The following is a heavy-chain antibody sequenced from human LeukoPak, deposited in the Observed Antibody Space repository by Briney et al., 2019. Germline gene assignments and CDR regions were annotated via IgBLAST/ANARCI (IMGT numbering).Heavy chain of an antibody. Sequence: SETLSLTCTVSGGSFSDYYWNWVRQPPGKGLEWIGHVYSSGNTDCNPSLKSRVTISVDKSKNQFSLKLSSVTAADTAFYCARGGSKSWYPLMKWGQGILVTVSS. CDR1: GGSFSDYY. D-gene: IGHD6-13*01. CDR3: ARGGSKSWYPLMK. V-gene: IGHV4-59*12. CDR2: VYSSGNT. J-gene: IGHJ4*02.